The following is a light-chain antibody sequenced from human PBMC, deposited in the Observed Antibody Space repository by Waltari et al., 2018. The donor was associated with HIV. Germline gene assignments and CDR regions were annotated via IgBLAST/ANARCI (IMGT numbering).Light chain of an antibody. CDR1: GSDIGGYNY. CDR2: DVT. V-gene: IGLV2-14*03. J-gene: IGLJ2*01. Sequence: QSALTQSASVSGSPGQSITISCTGTGSDIGGYNYVSWFQKKPGKAPKLLIYDVTDRPSGISDRFSGSKSGNTASLTISGLQAEDEADYYCSSYTISSTVVFGGGTKLTVL. CDR3: SSYTISSTVV.